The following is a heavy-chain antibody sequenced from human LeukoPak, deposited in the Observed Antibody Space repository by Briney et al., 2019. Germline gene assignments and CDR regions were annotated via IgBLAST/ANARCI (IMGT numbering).Heavy chain of an antibody. D-gene: IGHD2/OR15-2a*01. CDR2: IKSDGSST. Sequence: GGSLRLSCAASGFTFSSYWMHWVRQAPGKGLVWVSRIKSDGSSTTYADSVKGRFTISRDNAKNTLYLQMNSLRAEDTAIYYCARVYHCNSAGCWSYMDVWGKGTTVTVSS. V-gene: IGHV3-74*03. CDR3: ARVYHCNSAGCWSYMDV. J-gene: IGHJ6*03. CDR1: GFTFSSYW.